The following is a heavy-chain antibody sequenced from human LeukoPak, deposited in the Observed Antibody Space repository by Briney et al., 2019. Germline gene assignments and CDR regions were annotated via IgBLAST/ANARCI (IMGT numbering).Heavy chain of an antibody. CDR3: ARGLIAAEFRQLGWFDP. CDR2: IYTSGST. D-gene: IGHD6-13*01. J-gene: IGHJ5*02. Sequence: SETLSLTCTVSGGSISSGSYYWSWIRQPAGKGLEWIGRIYTSGSTNYNPSLKSRVTISVDTSKNQFSLKLSSVTAADTAVYYCARGLIAAEFRQLGWFDPWGQGTLVTVSS. V-gene: IGHV4-61*02. CDR1: GGSISSGSYY.